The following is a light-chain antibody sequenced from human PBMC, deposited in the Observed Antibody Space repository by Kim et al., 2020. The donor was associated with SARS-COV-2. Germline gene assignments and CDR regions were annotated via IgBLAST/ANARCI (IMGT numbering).Light chain of an antibody. CDR3: QQYNSYAWT. CDR1: ERISSW. Sequence: AAIGDRVTVTCRASERISSWLAWYQKKPGKAPKVVIYDASILESGVPSRFSGSGSGTEFTPTISSLQPDYFAAYYCQQYNSYAWTFGQGTKVDIK. J-gene: IGKJ1*01. CDR2: DAS. V-gene: IGKV1-5*01.